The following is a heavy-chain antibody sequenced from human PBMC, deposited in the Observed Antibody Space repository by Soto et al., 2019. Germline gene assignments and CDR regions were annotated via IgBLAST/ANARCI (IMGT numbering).Heavy chain of an antibody. CDR1: GGSISSSSYY. D-gene: IGHD6-13*01. V-gene: IGHV4-39*01. CDR2: IYYSGST. CDR3: ARHLWSSSWQTYYYYYGMDV. Sequence: PQTRSLTCTVSGGSISSSSYYWGWIRLPPGKGLEWIGSIYYSGSTYYNPSLKSRVTISVDTSKNQFSLKLSSVTAADTAVYYCARHLWSSSWQTYYYYYGMDVWGQGTTVTVSS. J-gene: IGHJ6*02.